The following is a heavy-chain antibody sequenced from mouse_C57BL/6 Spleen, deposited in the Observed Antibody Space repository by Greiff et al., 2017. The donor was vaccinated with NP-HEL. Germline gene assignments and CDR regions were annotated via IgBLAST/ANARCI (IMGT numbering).Heavy chain of an antibody. J-gene: IGHJ4*01. V-gene: IGHV1-69*01. CDR2: IDPSDSYT. CDR1: GYTFTSYW. Sequence: QVQLQQPGAELVKPGASVKLSCKASGYTFTSYWMHWVKQRPGQGLEWIGEIDPSDSYTNYNQKFKGKSTLTVDKSSSTAYMQLSSLTSEDSAVYYCARGDGTYYAMDYWGQGTSVTVSS. D-gene: IGHD1-1*01. CDR3: ARGDGTYYAMDY.